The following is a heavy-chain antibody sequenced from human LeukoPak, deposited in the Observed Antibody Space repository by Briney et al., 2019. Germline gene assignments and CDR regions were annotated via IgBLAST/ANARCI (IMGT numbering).Heavy chain of an antibody. D-gene: IGHD1-1*01. V-gene: IGHV4-38-2*01. Sequence: SETLSLTCAVCGYSISSGCYWGWIRQPPGEGLEWIGSIYHSGSTYYNPSLKCRVTISVATSKNQFPLKLSFVTAADTAVYYCAGRSRYNWNDLGFDYWGQGTLVTVSS. J-gene: IGHJ4*02. CDR2: IYHSGST. CDR1: GYSISSGCY. CDR3: AGRSRYNWNDLGFDY.